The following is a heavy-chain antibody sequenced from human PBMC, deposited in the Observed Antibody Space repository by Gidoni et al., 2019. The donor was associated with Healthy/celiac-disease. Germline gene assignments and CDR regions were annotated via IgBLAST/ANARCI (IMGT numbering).Heavy chain of an antibody. CDR2: NFSNDEK. CDR3: ARITNRRYWYFDL. CDR1: GFSLSNARTG. Sequence: QVTLKESGPVLVKLTETLTLTCPVSGFSLSNARTGVSWIRQPPGKALEWLAHNFSNDEKSYSTSLKSRLTISKDTSKSQVVLTMTNMDPVDTATYYCARITNRRYWYFDLWGRGTLVTVSS. D-gene: IGHD2-8*01. J-gene: IGHJ2*01. V-gene: IGHV2-26*01.